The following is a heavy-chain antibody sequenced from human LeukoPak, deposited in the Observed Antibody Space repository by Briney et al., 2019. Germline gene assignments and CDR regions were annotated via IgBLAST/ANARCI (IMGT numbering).Heavy chain of an antibody. J-gene: IGHJ4*02. CDR3: VSFYETY. V-gene: IGHV3-74*01. CDR1: GNYW. CDR2: INSDGSWT. D-gene: IGHD2/OR15-2a*01. Sequence: GGSLRLSCAASGNYWMHWVRQAPGKGLGWVSHINSDGSWTSYADSVKGRFTISKDNAKNTVYLQMNSLRAEDTAVYYCVSFYETYWGRGPLVTVSS.